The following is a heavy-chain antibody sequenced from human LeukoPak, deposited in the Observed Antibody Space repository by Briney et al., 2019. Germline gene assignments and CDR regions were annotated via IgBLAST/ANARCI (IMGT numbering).Heavy chain of an antibody. J-gene: IGHJ4*02. V-gene: IGHV3-23*01. CDR3: AKQLTAGGYYFDY. CDR1: GFTFSSYA. CDR2: ISGGGETT. Sequence: GGSLRLSCAASGFTFSSYAMSWVRQAPGEGLEWVSGISGGGETTYYADSVKGRFTVSRDNSKNTLYLQMNSLRAEDTAVYYCAKQLTAGGYYFDYWGQGTLVTVSS. D-gene: IGHD6-13*01.